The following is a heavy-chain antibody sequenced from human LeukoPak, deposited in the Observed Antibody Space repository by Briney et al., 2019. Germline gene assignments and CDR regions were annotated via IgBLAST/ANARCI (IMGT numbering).Heavy chain of an antibody. CDR2: ISTTSSYI. D-gene: IGHD4-11*01. CDR1: GFTFSSYT. J-gene: IGHJ6*03. CDR3: ARRPFPTTTVTTSYFYTDV. Sequence: GGSLRLSCAASGFTFSSYTMNWVRQAPGKGLEWVSSISTTSSYIYYADSVKGRFTISRDNAKNSLYLQMNSLRAEDTAVYYSARRPFPTTTVTTSYFYTDVWGKGTTVTVSS. V-gene: IGHV3-21*01.